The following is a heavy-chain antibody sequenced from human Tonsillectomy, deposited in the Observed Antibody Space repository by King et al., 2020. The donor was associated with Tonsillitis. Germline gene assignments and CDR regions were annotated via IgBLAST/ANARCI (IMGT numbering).Heavy chain of an antibody. J-gene: IGHJ3*02. Sequence: QLVQSGAEVKKPGESLKISCKVSGYTFTTYWIAWVRQMPGKGLECMGIIYPGDSDTRYSPSFQGQVTISADKSTGTAYLQWSSLKASDTAVYYCARRRDGPSGYAFDIWGQGTLVTVSS. CDR1: GYTFTTYW. D-gene: IGHD5-24*01. V-gene: IGHV5-51*01. CDR2: IYPGDSDT. CDR3: ARRRDGPSGYAFDI.